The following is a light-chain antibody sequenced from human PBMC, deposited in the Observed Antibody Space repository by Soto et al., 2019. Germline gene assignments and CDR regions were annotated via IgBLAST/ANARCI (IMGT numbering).Light chain of an antibody. J-gene: IGKJ1*01. Sequence: DIQMTQSPSTLSATAGDRVTITCRASQSISSWLAWYQHKPGKAHKLLIYDAYNLDSGVQSRFSGSGSGTEFTLTIRSLQADDFATYYCQEYSRDPRRFGQGTKVDIK. CDR1: QSISSW. V-gene: IGKV1-5*01. CDR3: QEYSRDPRR. CDR2: DAY.